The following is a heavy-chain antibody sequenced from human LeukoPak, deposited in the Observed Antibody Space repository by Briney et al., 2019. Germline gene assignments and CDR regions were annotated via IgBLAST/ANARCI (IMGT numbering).Heavy chain of an antibody. CDR1: GGSISSSSYY. Sequence: PSETLSLTCTVPGGSISSSSYYWGWIRQPPGKGLEWIGSIYYSGSTYYNPSLKSRVTISVDTSKNQFSLKLSSVTAADTAVYYCSFDYDILTGYVYGMDVWGQGTTVTVSS. D-gene: IGHD3-9*01. V-gene: IGHV4-39*01. CDR3: SFDYDILTGYVYGMDV. J-gene: IGHJ6*02. CDR2: IYYSGST.